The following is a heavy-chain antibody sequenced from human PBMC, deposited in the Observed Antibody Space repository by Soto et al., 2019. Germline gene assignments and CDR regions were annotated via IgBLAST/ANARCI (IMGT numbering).Heavy chain of an antibody. Sequence: SVKVSCKASGGTFSSYAISWVRQAPGQGLEWMGGIIPIFGTANYAQKFQGRVTITADKSTSTAYMELSSLRSEDTAVYYCARGIYPYYDSSGYTWLWGQGTLVTVSS. CDR3: ARGIYPYYDSSGYTWL. J-gene: IGHJ4*02. V-gene: IGHV1-69*06. CDR1: GGTFSSYA. D-gene: IGHD3-22*01. CDR2: IIPIFGTA.